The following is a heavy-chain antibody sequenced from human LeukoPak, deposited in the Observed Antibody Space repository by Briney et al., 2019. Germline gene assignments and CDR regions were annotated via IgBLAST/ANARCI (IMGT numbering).Heavy chain of an antibody. CDR2: ISTYNGDT. Sequence: ASVNVSCKASGYTFTNYGISWVRQAPGQGLEWMGWISTYNGDTNYAQKFQGRVTMTTDTSTTTAYMELRSLTSDDTALYFCARGSYYDYWGQGTLVTVSS. CDR3: ARGSYYDY. D-gene: IGHD1-26*01. V-gene: IGHV1-18*01. CDR1: GYTFTNYG. J-gene: IGHJ4*02.